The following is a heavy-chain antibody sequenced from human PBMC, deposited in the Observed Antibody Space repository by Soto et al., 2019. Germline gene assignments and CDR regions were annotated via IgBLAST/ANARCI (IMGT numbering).Heavy chain of an antibody. CDR3: ARGFCAGKGSPTDF. J-gene: IGHJ4*02. CDR1: GFTFSSFA. D-gene: IGHD6-13*01. Sequence: PWGSLRLSCAASGFTFSSFAMSWVRQAPGKGLDWVSAISGSVGSTYSADSVKGRFTISRDNSKNTLYLQMSSLRAEDTAVYYCARGFCAGKGSPTDFSGQGSLVTVS. V-gene: IGHV3-23*01. CDR2: ISGSVGST.